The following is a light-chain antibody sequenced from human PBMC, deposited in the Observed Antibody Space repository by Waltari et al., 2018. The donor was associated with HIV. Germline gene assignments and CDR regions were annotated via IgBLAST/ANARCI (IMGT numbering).Light chain of an antibody. CDR3: CSYASSGTLVV. CDR1: SSDSGNSNL. V-gene: IGLV2-23*02. J-gene: IGLJ2*01. Sequence: QSALTQPAAVSGSPGQSIPISCTEASSDSGNSNLVSWYQPHPGRAPKLLIFEVTKRPSGVSNRLSGSKSGNTASLTISDLQAEDEADYYCCSYASSGTLVVFGGGTRVTVL. CDR2: EVT.